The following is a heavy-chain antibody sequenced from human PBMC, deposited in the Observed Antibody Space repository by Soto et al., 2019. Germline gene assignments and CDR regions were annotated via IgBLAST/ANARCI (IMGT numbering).Heavy chain of an antibody. D-gene: IGHD2-2*01. CDR3: ARARYASEAFDF. J-gene: IGHJ3*01. CDR1: GYTFTTNF. CDR2: ISPGGGTT. V-gene: IGHV1-46*03. Sequence: VQLVQSGAEVKKPGASVKISCKASGYTFTTNFIHWIRQAPGQGLEWVGLISPGGGTTVYAQKCRGRVTMTRETSTSTVYMELRNLRSEDTAVFYCARARYASEAFDFWGQGTMVIVSS.